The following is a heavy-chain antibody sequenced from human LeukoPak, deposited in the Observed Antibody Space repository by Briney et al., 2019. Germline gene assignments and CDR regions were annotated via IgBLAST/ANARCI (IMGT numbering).Heavy chain of an antibody. Sequence: VASVKVSCKASGYTFTRYYMHWVRQAPGRGLEWMGVINPSGGSTRYAQSFQGRVTLTRDTSTSTFYMGLRSLRSDDTAVYYCAREGIQLWLDLSYWGQGTLVTVSS. J-gene: IGHJ4*02. D-gene: IGHD5-18*01. CDR1: GYTFTRYY. CDR2: INPSGGST. CDR3: AREGIQLWLDLSY. V-gene: IGHV1-46*01.